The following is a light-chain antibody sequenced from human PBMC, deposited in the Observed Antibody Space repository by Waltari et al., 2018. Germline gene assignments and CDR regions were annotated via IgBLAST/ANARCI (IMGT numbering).Light chain of an antibody. CDR2: RDI. V-gene: IGLV3-1*01. Sequence: YEMTQPPSASVSPGQTASLTSAGDHLQYKYVHRYQHKPGKSPLLILYRDIDRPTRIPERFSGSNSGNTATLTISETQAMDEADYYCQAWDTSTGVVFGGGTKLTVL. CDR3: QAWDTSTGVV. CDR1: HLQYKY. J-gene: IGLJ2*01.